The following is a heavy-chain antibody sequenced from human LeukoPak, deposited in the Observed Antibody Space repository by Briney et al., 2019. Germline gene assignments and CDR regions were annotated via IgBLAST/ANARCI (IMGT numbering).Heavy chain of an antibody. D-gene: IGHD6-19*01. CDR3: ARGGGSGWYGSAFDI. Sequence: GGSLRLSCAASGFTFSGYSMNWVRQAPGKGLEWVSYISSSGSTIYYADSVKGRFTISRDNAKNSLYLQMNTVRADDTAVYYCARGGGSGWYGSAFDIWGQGTTVSVSS. V-gene: IGHV3-48*04. CDR1: GFTFSGYS. CDR2: ISSSGSTI. J-gene: IGHJ3*02.